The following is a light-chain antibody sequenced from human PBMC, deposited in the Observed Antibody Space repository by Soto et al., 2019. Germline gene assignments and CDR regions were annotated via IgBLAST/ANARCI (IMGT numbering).Light chain of an antibody. J-gene: IGKJ2*01. CDR1: QSVSNN. CDR2: RAS. CDR3: QQYDNWPPRYT. V-gene: IGKV3-15*01. Sequence: EIVMTQSPATLSVSPGERATLSCRASQSVSNNLAWYQQRPGQPPRLLIYRASTRAPGIPARFSGSGSGTEFTLTISSLQSEDFAIYYCQQYDNWPPRYTFGQGTQLEIE.